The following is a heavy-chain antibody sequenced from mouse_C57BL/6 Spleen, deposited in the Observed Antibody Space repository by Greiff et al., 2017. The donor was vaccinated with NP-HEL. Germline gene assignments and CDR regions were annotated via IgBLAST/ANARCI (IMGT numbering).Heavy chain of an antibody. CDR3: ARRITTVVRYAMDY. Sequence: QVQLQQPGAELVKPGASVKLSCKASGYTFTSYWMHWVKQRPGQGLEWIGMIHPNSGSTNYNEKFKSKARLTVDKSSSTAYMQLSSLTSEDSAVYYWARRITTVVRYAMDYWGQGTSVTVSS. CDR1: GYTFTSYW. D-gene: IGHD1-1*01. CDR2: IHPNSGST. V-gene: IGHV1-64*01. J-gene: IGHJ4*01.